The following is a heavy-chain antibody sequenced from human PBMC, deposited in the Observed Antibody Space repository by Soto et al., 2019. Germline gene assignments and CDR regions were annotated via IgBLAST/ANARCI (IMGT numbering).Heavy chain of an antibody. V-gene: IGHV1-2*04. CDR2: INPNSGGT. J-gene: IGHJ6*02. Sequence: GASVQVSCKAAGYTFTGSYMHCVRQAPGQGLEGMGWINPNSGGTNYAQKFQGWVTMTRDTSISTAYMELSRLRSDDTAVYYCARALSPVTIFGVVISSYYGMDVWGQGTTVTVSS. CDR1: GYTFTGSY. D-gene: IGHD3-3*01. CDR3: ARALSPVTIFGVVISSYYGMDV.